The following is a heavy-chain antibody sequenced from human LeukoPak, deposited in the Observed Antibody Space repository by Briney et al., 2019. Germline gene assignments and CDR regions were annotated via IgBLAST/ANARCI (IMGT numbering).Heavy chain of an antibody. CDR2: IKQDGSEK. V-gene: IGHV3-7*01. Sequence: GGSLRLSCAASGFTFSSHAMNWVRQAPGKGLEWVANIKQDGSEKYYVDSVKGRFTISRDNAKNSLYLQMNSLRAEDTAVYYCARGADCSSTSCYGTGGWFDPWGQGTLVTVSS. J-gene: IGHJ5*02. CDR3: ARGADCSSTSCYGTGGWFDP. D-gene: IGHD2-2*01. CDR1: GFTFSSHA.